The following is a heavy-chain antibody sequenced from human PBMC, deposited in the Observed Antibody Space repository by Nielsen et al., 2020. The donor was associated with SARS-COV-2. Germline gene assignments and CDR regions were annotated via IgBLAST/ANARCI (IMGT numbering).Heavy chain of an antibody. CDR3: ARTYSGSYIDGFDI. Sequence: GGSLRLSCAASGFTFSSYGMHWVRQAPGKGLEWVAVISYDGSNKYYADSVKGRFTISRDNSKNTVYLQMNSLRPEDAAMYYCARTYSGSYIDGFDIWGQGTMVTVSS. D-gene: IGHD1-26*01. CDR1: GFTFSSYG. J-gene: IGHJ3*02. V-gene: IGHV3-30*03. CDR2: ISYDGSNK.